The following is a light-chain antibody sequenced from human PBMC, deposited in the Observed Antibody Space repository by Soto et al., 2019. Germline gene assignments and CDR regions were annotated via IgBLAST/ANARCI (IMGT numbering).Light chain of an antibody. Sequence: QPVLTQSSSASASLGSSVKLTCTLTSGHSNYIIAWHQRQPGKAPRFLMTLAGTGGYSRMTGVPDRFSGSSSGADRYLTISNLQSEDEADYYCETWDSNFVVFGGGTKLTVL. V-gene: IGLV4-60*03. CDR3: ETWDSNFVV. J-gene: IGLJ2*01. CDR2: LAGTGGY. CDR1: SGHSNYI.